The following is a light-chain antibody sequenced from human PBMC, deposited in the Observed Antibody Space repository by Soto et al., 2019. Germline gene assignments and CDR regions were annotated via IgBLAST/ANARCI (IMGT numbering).Light chain of an antibody. CDR2: VAS. J-gene: IGKJ4*01. V-gene: IGKV1-39*01. CDR1: QDIGSF. CDR3: QQSFTTPLT. Sequence: DIQMTQSPSTLSGSVGDRVTITCRASQDIGSFLNWHQQKPGQAPNVLINVASTLRSGVPSRFSGSGSGTDFNLTINSLQPEDFATYFCQQSFTTPLTFGGGTKMDIK.